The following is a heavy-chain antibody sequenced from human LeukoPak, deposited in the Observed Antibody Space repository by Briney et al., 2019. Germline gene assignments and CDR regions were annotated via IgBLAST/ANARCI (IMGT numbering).Heavy chain of an antibody. CDR2: IYYSGST. J-gene: IGHJ3*02. CDR1: GASISGTAYY. V-gene: IGHV4-39*07. CDR3: ARSSTVTNDAFDI. Sequence: IPSETLSLTCTVSGASISGTAYYWGWVRQPPRKGLEWIGNIYYSGSTYYNPSLKSRVTISVDTSKNQFSLKLRSVTAADTAVYYCARSSTVTNDAFDIWGQGTMVTVSS. D-gene: IGHD4-17*01.